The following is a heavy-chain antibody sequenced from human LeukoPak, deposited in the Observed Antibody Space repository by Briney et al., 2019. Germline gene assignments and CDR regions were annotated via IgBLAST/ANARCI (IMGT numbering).Heavy chain of an antibody. CDR3: AKHPNQLGVDY. V-gene: IGHV3-48*01. D-gene: IGHD6-6*01. CDR2: ISSSSSTI. J-gene: IGHJ4*02. Sequence: GGSLRLSCAASGFTFSSYSMNWVRQAPGKGLEWVSYISSSSSTIYYADSVKGRFTISRDNAKNSLYLQMNSLRAEDTAVYYCAKHPNQLGVDYWGQGTLVTVSS. CDR1: GFTFSSYS.